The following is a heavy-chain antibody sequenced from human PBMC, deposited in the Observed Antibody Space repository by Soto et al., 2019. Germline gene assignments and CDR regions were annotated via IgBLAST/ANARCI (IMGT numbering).Heavy chain of an antibody. J-gene: IGHJ5*02. CDR3: AREYSSSSGNWFDP. V-gene: IGHV4-59*01. CDR2: IYYSGST. Sequence: KASETLSLTCTVSGDSISSYYWSWIRQPPGKGLEWIGYIYYSGSTNYNPSLKSRVTISIDTSKNQFSLKLSSVTAADTAVYYGAREYSSSSGNWFDPWGQGTLVTVSS. CDR1: GDSISSYY. D-gene: IGHD6-13*01.